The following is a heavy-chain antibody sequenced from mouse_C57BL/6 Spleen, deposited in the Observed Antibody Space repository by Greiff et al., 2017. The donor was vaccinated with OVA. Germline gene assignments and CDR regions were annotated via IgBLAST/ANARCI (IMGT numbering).Heavy chain of an antibody. D-gene: IGHD6-5*01. J-gene: IGHJ4*01. CDR3: ARAYQNYAMDY. CDR2: IYPRSGNT. CDR1: GYTFTSYG. Sequence: VQLQESGAELARPGASVKLSCKASGYTFTSYGISWVKQRTGQGLEWIGEIYPRSGNTYYNEKFKGKATLTADKSSSTAYMELRSLTSEDSAVYFCARAYQNYAMDYWGQGTSVTVSS. V-gene: IGHV1-81*01.